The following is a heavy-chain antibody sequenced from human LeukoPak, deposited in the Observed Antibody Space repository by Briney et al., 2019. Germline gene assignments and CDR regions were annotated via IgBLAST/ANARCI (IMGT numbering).Heavy chain of an antibody. V-gene: IGHV4-61*02. Sequence: SETLSLTCTGSGGSISSGSYYWSWIRQPAGKGLEWIGRIYTSGSTNYNPSLKSRVTISVDTSKNQFSLKLSSVTAADTAVYYCARGGAYGSGSYRFDPWGQGTLVTVSS. CDR2: IYTSGST. J-gene: IGHJ5*02. CDR3: ARGGAYGSGSYRFDP. D-gene: IGHD3-10*01. CDR1: GGSISSGSYY.